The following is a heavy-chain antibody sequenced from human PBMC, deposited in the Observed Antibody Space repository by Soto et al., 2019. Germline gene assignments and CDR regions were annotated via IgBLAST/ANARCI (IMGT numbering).Heavy chain of an antibody. CDR3: ARGPGAVAGTFGYYYYYMDV. CDR1: GGSFSGYY. CDR2: INHSGST. D-gene: IGHD6-19*01. Sequence: QVQLQQWGAGLLKPSETLSLTCAVYGGSFSGYYWSWIRQPPGKGLEWIGEINHSGSTNYNPSLKSRVTISVDTSKHQFSLKLSSVTAADTAVYYCARGPGAVAGTFGYYYYYMDVWGKGTTVTVSS. J-gene: IGHJ6*03. V-gene: IGHV4-34*01.